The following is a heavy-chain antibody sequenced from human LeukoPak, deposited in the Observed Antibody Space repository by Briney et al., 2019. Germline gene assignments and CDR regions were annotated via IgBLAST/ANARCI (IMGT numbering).Heavy chain of an antibody. CDR1: GFTFDDYA. Sequence: GGSLRLSCAASGFTFDDYAMHWVRHAPGKGLEWVSSISSSSSYIYYADSVKGRFTISRDNAKNSLYLQMNSLRAEDTAVYYCARGGYFDWLAYFDYWGQGTLVTVSS. CDR2: ISSSSSYI. CDR3: ARGGYFDWLAYFDY. D-gene: IGHD3-9*01. J-gene: IGHJ4*02. V-gene: IGHV3-21*01.